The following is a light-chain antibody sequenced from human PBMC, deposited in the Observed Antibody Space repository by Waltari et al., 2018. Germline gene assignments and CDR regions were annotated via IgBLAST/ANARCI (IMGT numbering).Light chain of an antibody. Sequence: SYELTQPSSVSVSPGQTATITCSGDVLAKKYSRWFQQKPGQAPVLVIYKDNERPSGIPERFSGSSSGTTVTLTISGAQVEDEADYYCYSAADNNLGVFGGGTKLTVL. CDR2: KDN. CDR3: YSAADNNLGV. V-gene: IGLV3-27*01. J-gene: IGLJ3*02. CDR1: VLAKKY.